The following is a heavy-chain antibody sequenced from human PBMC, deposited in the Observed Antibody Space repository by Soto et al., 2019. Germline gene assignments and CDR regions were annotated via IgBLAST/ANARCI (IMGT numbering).Heavy chain of an antibody. V-gene: IGHV5-51*01. D-gene: IGHD6-13*01. CDR3: ERLPNPIEAAPYFDS. CDR2: IYPGDSDT. Sequence: GESLKISCKGSGYSFTSYWIGWVRQMPGKGLEWMGIIYPGDSDTRYSPSFQGQVTISADKSISTAYLQWSSLKASDTAMYYCERLPNPIEAAPYFDSWGQGTLVTVSS. CDR1: GYSFTSYW. J-gene: IGHJ4*02.